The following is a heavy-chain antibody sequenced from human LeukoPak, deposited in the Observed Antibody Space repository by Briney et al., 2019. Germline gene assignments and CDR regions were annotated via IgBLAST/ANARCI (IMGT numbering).Heavy chain of an antibody. CDR1: GFTFSDYA. CDR2: VSTSSYYI. CDR3: ARDASGSSTGLIDS. J-gene: IGHJ4*02. V-gene: IGHV3-21*01. D-gene: IGHD1-26*01. Sequence: GGSLRLSCVASGFTFSDYAMSWVRQAPGKGLEWVSYVSTSSYYIYYADSVKGRFTISRDDAKNSLYLQMNSLRAEDTAIYYCARDASGSSTGLIDSWGQGTLVTVSS.